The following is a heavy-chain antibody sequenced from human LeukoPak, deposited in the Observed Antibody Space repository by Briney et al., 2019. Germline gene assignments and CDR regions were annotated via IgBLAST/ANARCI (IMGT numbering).Heavy chain of an antibody. V-gene: IGHV1-2*02. CDR3: ARTSQGGYSYGYYDY. CDR1: GYTFTGYY. Sequence: ASVKVSCKASGYTFTGYYMHWVRQAPGQGLEWMGWINPNSGGTNYPQKFQGRVTMTRDTSISTAYMELSRLRSDDTAVYYCARTSQGGYSYGYYDYWGQGTLVTVSS. D-gene: IGHD5-18*01. CDR2: INPNSGGT. J-gene: IGHJ4*02.